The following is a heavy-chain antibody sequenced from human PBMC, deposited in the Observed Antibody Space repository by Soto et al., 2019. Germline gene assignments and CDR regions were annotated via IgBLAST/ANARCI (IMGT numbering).Heavy chain of an antibody. CDR2: IYYSGST. CDR1: GGSISSGGYY. D-gene: IGHD2-2*01. J-gene: IGHJ4*02. Sequence: QVQLQESGPGLVKPSQTLSLTCTVSGGSISSGGYYWSWIRQHPGKGLEWIGYIYYSGSTYYNPSLKGRVTISVDTSKNQFSRKLSFVTAADTAVYYCARGSRGLISRWGQGTLVTVSS. CDR3: ARGSRGLISR. V-gene: IGHV4-31*03.